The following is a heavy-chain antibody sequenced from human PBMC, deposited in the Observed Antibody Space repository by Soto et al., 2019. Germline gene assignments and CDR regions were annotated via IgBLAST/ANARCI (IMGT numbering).Heavy chain of an antibody. J-gene: IGHJ6*02. CDR1: GGSISSGDYY. D-gene: IGHD6-6*01. Sequence: PSLPCTVSGGSISSGDYYWSWIRQPPGKGLEWIGYIYYSGSIYYNPSLKSRVTISVDASKNQFSLKLSSVTAADTAVYYCARDFGIAARPPVRWYYGMDVWGQGTTVTVSS. CDR3: ARDFGIAARPPVRWYYGMDV. CDR2: IYYSGSI. V-gene: IGHV4-30-4*01.